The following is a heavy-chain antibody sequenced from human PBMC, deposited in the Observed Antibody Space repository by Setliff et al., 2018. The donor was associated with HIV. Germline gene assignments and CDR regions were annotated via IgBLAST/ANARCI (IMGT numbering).Heavy chain of an antibody. V-gene: IGHV4-61*02. CDR3: ARGVIETDYDYVDIYYYNYMDV. Sequence: PSETLSLTCTVSGGSISSGDYYWTWIRQPAGKGLQWIGRIYYSGSTYYNPSPKSRVTISVDTSKKHFSLRLTSVTASDTAVYFCARGVIETDYDYVDIYYYNYMDVWGKGTTVTVSS. CDR1: GGSISSGDYY. J-gene: IGHJ6*03. D-gene: IGHD5-12*01. CDR2: IYYSGST.